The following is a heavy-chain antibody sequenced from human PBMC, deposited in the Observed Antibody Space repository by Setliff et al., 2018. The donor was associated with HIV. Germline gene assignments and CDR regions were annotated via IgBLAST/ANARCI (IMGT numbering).Heavy chain of an antibody. CDR1: GFSISSGHY. CDR3: VRELLGSGGTVPEVNFFDS. Sequence: SETLSLTCSVSGFSISSGHYWGWIRQSPGKGLEWIGSIFYFGSVTYNPSLKSRPLISRDTSKTQFSLNLRSVTAADTAVYYCVRELLGSGGTVPEVNFFDSWGQGTLVTVSS. D-gene: IGHD1-26*01. V-gene: IGHV4-38-2*02. J-gene: IGHJ5*01. CDR2: IFYFGSV.